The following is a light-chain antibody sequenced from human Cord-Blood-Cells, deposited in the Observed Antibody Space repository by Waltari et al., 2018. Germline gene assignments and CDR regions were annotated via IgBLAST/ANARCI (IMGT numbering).Light chain of an antibody. Sequence: SLSASVGDRVTITCQASQDISNYLNWYQQKPGKAPKLLIYDASNLETGVPSRFSGSGSGTDFTFTISSLQPEDIATYYCQQYDNRMYTFGQGTKLEIK. J-gene: IGKJ2*01. CDR3: QQYDNRMYT. CDR1: QDISNY. V-gene: IGKV1-33*01. CDR2: DAS.